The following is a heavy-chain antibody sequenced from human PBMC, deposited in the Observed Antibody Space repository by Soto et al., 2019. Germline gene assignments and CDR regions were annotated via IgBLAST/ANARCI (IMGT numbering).Heavy chain of an antibody. CDR3: ASWRYYYYYGMDV. J-gene: IGHJ6*02. CDR2: ISAYNGNT. Sequence: XXVKVSGKASGYTFTSYGISWVRHAPGQGLEWMGWISAYNGNTNYAQKLQGRVTMTTDTSTSTAYMELRSLRSDDTAVYYCASWRYYYYYGMDVWGQGTTVTVSS. CDR1: GYTFTSYG. V-gene: IGHV1-18*01.